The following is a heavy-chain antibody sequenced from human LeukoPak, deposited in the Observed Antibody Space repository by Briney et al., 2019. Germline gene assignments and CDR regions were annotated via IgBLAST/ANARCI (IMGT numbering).Heavy chain of an antibody. D-gene: IGHD3-22*01. CDR2: IYSSGST. V-gene: IGHV4-59*01. Sequence: SETLSLTCTVSGGSISGYYLTWIRQPPGKGLEWIGYIYSSGSTKYNPSLKSRVTISVDTSKNQFSLNLSSVTAADTAVYYCARAGDSSGYYDYWGQGTLVTVSS. J-gene: IGHJ4*02. CDR1: GGSISGYY. CDR3: ARAGDSSGYYDY.